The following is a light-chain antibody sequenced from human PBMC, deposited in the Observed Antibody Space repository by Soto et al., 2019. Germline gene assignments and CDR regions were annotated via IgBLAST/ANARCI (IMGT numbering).Light chain of an antibody. J-gene: IGKJ4*01. CDR1: QDISNY. CDR2: TAS. V-gene: IGKV1-12*01. Sequence: DIQMTQSPSSVSASVGDRVTITCRASQDISNYLAWYQQKPGKAPNLLIYTASSLQSGVPSKFSGSGSGTDFTLTISSLQPEDVATYYCQPTNSVPLTFGGGTKVEIK. CDR3: QPTNSVPLT.